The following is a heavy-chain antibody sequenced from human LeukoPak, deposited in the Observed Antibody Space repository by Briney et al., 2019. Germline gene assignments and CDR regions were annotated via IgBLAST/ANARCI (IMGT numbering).Heavy chain of an antibody. CDR1: GGSISSYY. J-gene: IGHJ3*02. Sequence: SETLSLTCTVSGGSISSYYWSWIRQPAGKGLEWIGRMFIRASPNYNPSLESRVTLSVDTSKNQFSLKLSSVTAADTGVYYCARDGGYPVVGAFDIWGQGTMVTVSS. V-gene: IGHV4-4*07. D-gene: IGHD3-22*01. CDR3: ARDGGYPVVGAFDI. CDR2: MFIRASP.